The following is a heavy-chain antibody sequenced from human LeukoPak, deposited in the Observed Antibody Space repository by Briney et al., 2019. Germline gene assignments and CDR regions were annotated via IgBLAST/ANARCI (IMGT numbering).Heavy chain of an antibody. Sequence: GRSLRLSCAASGFTFDDYAMHWVRQAPGKGLEWVSGISWDSGSIGYADFVKGRFTISRDNAKNSLYLQMNSLRAEDTALYYCAAVREDKYYYYGMDVWGQGTTATVSS. CDR3: AAVREDKYYYYGMDV. CDR1: GFTFDDYA. V-gene: IGHV3-9*01. J-gene: IGHJ6*02. D-gene: IGHD3-10*01. CDR2: ISWDSGSI.